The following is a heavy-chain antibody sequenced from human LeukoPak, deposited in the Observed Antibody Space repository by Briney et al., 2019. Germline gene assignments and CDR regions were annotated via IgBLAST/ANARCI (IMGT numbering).Heavy chain of an antibody. Sequence: QAGGSLRLSCAASGFTFSNYAMHWVRRAPGKGLEWLTFIRFDGNKEDYADSVKGRFTISRDNSKNTLYLQMNSLRTEDTAVYFCAKDQVVDYYDSSGYQYYFEYWGQGTLVTVSS. CDR1: GFTFSNYA. D-gene: IGHD3-22*01. V-gene: IGHV3-30*02. J-gene: IGHJ4*02. CDR3: AKDQVVDYYDSSGYQYYFEY. CDR2: IRFDGNKE.